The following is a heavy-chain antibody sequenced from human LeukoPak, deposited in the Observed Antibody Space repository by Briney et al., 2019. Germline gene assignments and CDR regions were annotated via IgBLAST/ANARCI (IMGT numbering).Heavy chain of an antibody. CDR3: ARDFALLWFGDFFDY. CDR1: GYTFTSYG. V-gene: IGHV1-18*04. CDR2: ISAYNGNT. D-gene: IGHD3-10*01. Sequence: GASVKVSCKASGYTFTSYGISWERQAPGQGLEWIGWISAYNGNTNYAQKLQGRVTMTTDTSTSTAYMELRSLRSDDTAVYYCARDFALLWFGDFFDYWGQGTLVTVSS. J-gene: IGHJ4*02.